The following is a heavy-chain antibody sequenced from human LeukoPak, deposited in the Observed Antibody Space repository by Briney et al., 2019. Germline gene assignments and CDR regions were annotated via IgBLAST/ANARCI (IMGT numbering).Heavy chain of an antibody. Sequence: GGSLRLSCAASGFTFSSYAMSWVRQAPGKGLEWVSAISGSGGSTYYADSVKGRFTISRDNSKSTLYLQMNSLRAEDTAVYYCAKGSGYSYGSYYFDYWGQGTLVTVSS. CDR1: GFTFSSYA. V-gene: IGHV3-23*01. CDR2: ISGSGGST. CDR3: AKGSGYSYGSYYFDY. J-gene: IGHJ4*02. D-gene: IGHD5-18*01.